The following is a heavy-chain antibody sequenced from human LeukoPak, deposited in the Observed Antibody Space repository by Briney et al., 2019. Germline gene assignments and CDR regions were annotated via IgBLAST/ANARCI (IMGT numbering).Heavy chain of an antibody. Sequence: ASVKVSCKASGYTFTGYYMHWLRQAPGQGLEWMGWINSNSGGTKYAQKFQGRVTMTRDTSISTAYMEVTRLRSDDTAMYDCARDSGDCSSTTCYYFDYWGQGTLVTVSS. J-gene: IGHJ4*02. D-gene: IGHD2-2*01. CDR3: ARDSGDCSSTTCYYFDY. CDR1: GYTFTGYY. V-gene: IGHV1-2*02. CDR2: INSNSGGT.